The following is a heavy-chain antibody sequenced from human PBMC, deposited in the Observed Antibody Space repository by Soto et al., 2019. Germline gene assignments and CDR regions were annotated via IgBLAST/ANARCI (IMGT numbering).Heavy chain of an antibody. V-gene: IGHV3-72*01. CDR1: GFTFSDHF. CDR3: ATVAVARGMVLNAFDI. Sequence: EVQLVESGGGLVQPGGSLRLSCAASGFTFSDHFMDWVRQAPGKGLEWVGRTRNKANIYTTEYAASVKGRFTISRDDSKHSLYLQMNSLKTDDTAVYYCATVAVARGMVLNAFDIWGQGTMVTVSS. CDR2: TRNKANIYTT. D-gene: IGHD3-10*01. J-gene: IGHJ3*02.